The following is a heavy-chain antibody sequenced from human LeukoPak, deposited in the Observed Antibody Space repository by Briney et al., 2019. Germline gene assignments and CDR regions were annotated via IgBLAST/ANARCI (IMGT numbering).Heavy chain of an antibody. V-gene: IGHV3-23*01. Sequence: GGSLRLSCAASGFNFANHAMSWVRQTPGKGLEWVSAISGGGDITYYADSVTGRFTISRDNSKDTLFLQMHSLRPGDTAVYYCVREDTPATANYWGQGTLVTVSS. J-gene: IGHJ4*02. CDR1: GFNFANHA. CDR2: ISGGGDIT. CDR3: VREDTPATANY. D-gene: IGHD2-21*02.